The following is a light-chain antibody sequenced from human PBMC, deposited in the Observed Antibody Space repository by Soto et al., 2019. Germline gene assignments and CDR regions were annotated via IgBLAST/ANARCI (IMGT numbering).Light chain of an antibody. CDR1: QSISSW. Sequence: DIQMTQSPSTLSASVGDRVTITCRASQSISSWLAWYQQKPGKAPKLLIYDASSLESGVPSRFSGSGSGTEFTLTISRMQPDEFATYYCQHYNSYSLTFGGGTKVEIK. CDR3: QHYNSYSLT. J-gene: IGKJ4*01. CDR2: DAS. V-gene: IGKV1-5*01.